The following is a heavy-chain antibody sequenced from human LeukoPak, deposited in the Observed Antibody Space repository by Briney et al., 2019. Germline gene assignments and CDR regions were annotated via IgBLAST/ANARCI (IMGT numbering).Heavy chain of an antibody. J-gene: IGHJ4*02. CDR1: GYTFTSYA. Sequence: ASVKVSCKASGYTFTSYAMHWVRQAPGQRLEWMGWINAGYGNTKYSQKFQGRVTITRDTSASTAYMELSSLRSEDTAVYYCARDGDDILTGYYYDYWGQGTLVTVSS. V-gene: IGHV1-3*01. D-gene: IGHD3-9*01. CDR2: INAGYGNT. CDR3: ARDGDDILTGYYYDY.